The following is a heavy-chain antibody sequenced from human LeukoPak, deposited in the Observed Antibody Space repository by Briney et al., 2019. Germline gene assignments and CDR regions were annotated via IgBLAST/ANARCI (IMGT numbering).Heavy chain of an antibody. CDR2: IIPILGIA. Sequence: ASVKVSCKASGGTFSSYAISWVRQAPGQGLEWMGRIIPILGIANYAQKFQGRVTITADKSTSTAYMELSSLRSEDTAVYYCARGGITMVRENYYYGMDVWGQGTTVTVSS. CDR1: GGTFSSYA. D-gene: IGHD3-10*01. J-gene: IGHJ6*02. CDR3: ARGGITMVRENYYYGMDV. V-gene: IGHV1-69*04.